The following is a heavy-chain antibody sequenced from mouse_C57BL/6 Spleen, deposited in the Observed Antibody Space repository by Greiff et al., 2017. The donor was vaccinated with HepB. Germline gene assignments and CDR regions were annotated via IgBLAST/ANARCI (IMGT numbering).Heavy chain of an antibody. J-gene: IGHJ2*01. D-gene: IGHD1-1*01. CDR2: IDPSDSET. V-gene: IGHV1-52*01. CDR3: AREGLITTGSVYFDY. Sequence: QVQLQQPGAELVRPGSSVKLSCKASGYTFTSYWMHWVKQRPIQGLEWIGNIDPSDSETHYNQKFKDKATLTVDKSSSTAYMQLSSLTSEDSAVYYCAREGLITTGSVYFDYWGQGTTLTVSS. CDR1: GYTFTSYW.